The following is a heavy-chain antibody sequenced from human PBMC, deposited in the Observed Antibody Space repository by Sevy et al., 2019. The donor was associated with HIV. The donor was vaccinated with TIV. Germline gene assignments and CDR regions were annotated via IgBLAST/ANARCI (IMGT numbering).Heavy chain of an antibody. CDR1: GDSVSSNSAA. CDR2: TYYRSKWYN. Sequence: KQSQTLSLTCAISGDSVSSNSAAWNWIRQSPSRGLEWLGRTYYRSKWYNDYAVSVKSRITINPDTSKNQFSLQLNSVTPEDTAVYYCAREALERLYVRPKHKHPAKAHAFDIWGQGTMVTVSS. CDR3: AREALERLYVRPKHKHPAKAHAFDI. V-gene: IGHV6-1*01. J-gene: IGHJ3*02. D-gene: IGHD1-1*01.